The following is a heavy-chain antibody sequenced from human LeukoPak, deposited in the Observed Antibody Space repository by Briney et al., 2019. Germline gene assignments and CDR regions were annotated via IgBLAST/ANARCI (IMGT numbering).Heavy chain of an antibody. V-gene: IGHV3-21*01. J-gene: IGHJ4*02. CDR3: ARQCYYYDSNESCDY. Sequence: GSLRLSCAASGFTFSTYSMNWVRQAPGKGLEWVSSISSGRGYIYYADSVKGRFSISRDNAKNSLYLQMNSLRAEDTAVYYCARQCYYYDSNESCDYWGQGTLVTVSS. D-gene: IGHD3-22*01. CDR1: GFTFSTYS. CDR2: ISSGRGYI.